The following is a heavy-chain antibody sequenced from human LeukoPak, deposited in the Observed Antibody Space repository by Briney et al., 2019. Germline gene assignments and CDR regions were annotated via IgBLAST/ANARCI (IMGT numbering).Heavy chain of an antibody. Sequence: GGSLRLACAASGFTFSNYGMHWVRQAPGKGREWVAVISYDGTNKYYADSVKGRFTISIDNSKNTLYLQMNSLRAEDTAVYYCAKDWGFCSSTSCYPRIWGQGTMVTVSS. D-gene: IGHD2-2*01. CDR3: AKDWGFCSSTSCYPRI. CDR2: ISYDGTNK. CDR1: GFTFSNYG. J-gene: IGHJ3*02. V-gene: IGHV3-30*18.